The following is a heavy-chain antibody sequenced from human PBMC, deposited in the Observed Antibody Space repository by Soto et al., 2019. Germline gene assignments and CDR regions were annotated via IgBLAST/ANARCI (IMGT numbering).Heavy chain of an antibody. J-gene: IGHJ5*02. CDR2: ISGSGGST. D-gene: IGHD6-13*01. CDR1: GFTFSSYA. CDR3: AKDRARPGIAAAGTFNWFDP. V-gene: IGHV3-23*01. Sequence: GGSLRLSCAASGFTFSSYAMSWVRQAPGKGLEWVSAISGSGGSTYYADSVKGRFTISRDNSKNTLYLQMNSLRAEDTAVYYCAKDRARPGIAAAGTFNWFDPWGQGTLVTVSS.